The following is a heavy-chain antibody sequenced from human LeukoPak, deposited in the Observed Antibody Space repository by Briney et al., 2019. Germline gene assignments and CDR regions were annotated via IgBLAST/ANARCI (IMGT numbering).Heavy chain of an antibody. CDR1: GFTFGSSP. V-gene: IGHV3-23*01. J-gene: IGHJ2*01. CDR2: ISVGGDYI. Sequence: PGGSLRLSCEATGFTFGSSPMSWVRQAPGKGLEWVPSISVGGDYIYYADSVRGRFTISRDNSKSTLYLQMNSLRAEDTAVYYCAKIAVSGLWYFDLWGRGTLVTVSS. CDR3: AKIAVSGLWYFDL. D-gene: IGHD6-19*01.